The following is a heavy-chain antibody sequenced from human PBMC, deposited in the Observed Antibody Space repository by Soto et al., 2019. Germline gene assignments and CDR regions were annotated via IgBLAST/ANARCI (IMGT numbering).Heavy chain of an antibody. CDR1: GFSFSSYA. Sequence: GGSLRLCCAACGFSFSSYAMSWVRQAPGKGLEWVAAISGSGGSTYYADSVKGRFTISRDNSKNTLYLQMNSLRAEDTAVYYCAKDPYYYDSSGYWYYFDYWGQGTLVTVSS. CDR2: ISGSGGST. V-gene: IGHV3-23*01. D-gene: IGHD3-22*01. J-gene: IGHJ4*02. CDR3: AKDPYYYDSSGYWYYFDY.